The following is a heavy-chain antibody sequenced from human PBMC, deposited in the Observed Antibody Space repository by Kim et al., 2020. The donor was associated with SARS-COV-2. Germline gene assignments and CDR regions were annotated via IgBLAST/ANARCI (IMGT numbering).Heavy chain of an antibody. D-gene: IGHD1-26*01. CDR1: GYSFTSYW. CDR3: ARLAVGATTFLYYYYGMDV. V-gene: IGHV5-51*01. CDR2: IYPGDSDT. Sequence: GESLKISCKGSGYSFTSYWIGWVRQMPGKGLEWMGIIYPGDSDTRYSPSFQGQVTISADKSISTAYLQWSSLKASDTAMYYCARLAVGATTFLYYYYGMDVWGQGTTVTVSS. J-gene: IGHJ6*02.